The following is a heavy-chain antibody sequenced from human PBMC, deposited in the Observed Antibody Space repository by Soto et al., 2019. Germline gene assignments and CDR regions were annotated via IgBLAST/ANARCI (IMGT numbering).Heavy chain of an antibody. CDR3: ARVVVPAATTYYYYGMDV. J-gene: IGHJ6*04. V-gene: IGHV3-30-3*01. CDR2: ISYDGSNK. CDR1: GFTFSSYA. Sequence: GGSLRLSCAASGFTFSSYAMHWVRQAPGKGLEWVAVISYDGSNKYYADSVKGRFTISRDNSKNTLYLQMNSLRAEDTAVYYCARVVVPAATTYYYYGMDVWGKGTKVTVS. D-gene: IGHD2-2*01.